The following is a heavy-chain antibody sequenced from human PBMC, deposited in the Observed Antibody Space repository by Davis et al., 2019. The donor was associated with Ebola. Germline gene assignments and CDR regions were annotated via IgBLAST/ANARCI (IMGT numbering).Heavy chain of an antibody. J-gene: IGHJ4*02. CDR3: TSGLVVVAATPNDY. CDR2: IIPILGIA. V-gene: IGHV1-69*04. CDR1: GGTFSSYA. D-gene: IGHD2-15*01. Sequence: AASVKVSCKASGGTFSSYAISRVRQAPGQGLEWMGRIIPILGIANYAQKFQGRVTITADKSTSTAYMELSSLRSEDTAVYYCTSGLVVVAATPNDYWGQGTLVTVSS.